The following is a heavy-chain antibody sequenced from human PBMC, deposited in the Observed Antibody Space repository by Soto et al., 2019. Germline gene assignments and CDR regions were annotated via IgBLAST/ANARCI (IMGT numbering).Heavy chain of an antibody. J-gene: IGHJ4*02. CDR3: VRYAVHSSGFTDY. CDR1: GGSIGSSSYY. Sequence: SETLSLTCTVSGGSIGSSSYYCGWIRQPPGKGLEWIGSIYYSGSTYYNPSLKSRVTISVDTSKNQFSLKLSSVTAADTAVYYCVRYAVHSSGFTDYWGQGTPVTVSS. V-gene: IGHV4-39*01. CDR2: IYYSGST. D-gene: IGHD6-19*01.